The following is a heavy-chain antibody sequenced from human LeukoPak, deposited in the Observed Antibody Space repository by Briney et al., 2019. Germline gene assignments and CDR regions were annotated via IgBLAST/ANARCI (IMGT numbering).Heavy chain of an antibody. V-gene: IGHV3-48*03. J-gene: IGHJ5*02. Sequence: GGSLRLSCAASGFTFSSYEMNWVRQAPGKGLEWVSYISSSGSTIYYADSVKGRFTISRDNAENSLYLQMNSLRAEDTAVYYCARGRGDIVVVVAAHWLNWFDPWGQGTLVTVSS. CDR1: GFTFSSYE. CDR2: ISSSGSTI. D-gene: IGHD2-15*01. CDR3: ARGRGDIVVVVAAHWLNWFDP.